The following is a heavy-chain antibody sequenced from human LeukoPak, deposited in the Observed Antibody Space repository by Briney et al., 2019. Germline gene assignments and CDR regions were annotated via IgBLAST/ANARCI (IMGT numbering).Heavy chain of an antibody. CDR2: ISAYNGNT. Sequence: WASVKVSCKASGYTFISYGISWVRQAPGQGLEWMGWISAYNGNTNYAQKPQGRVTMTTDTSTSTAYMELRSLRSDDTAVYYCARESITGTTGDADYWGQGTLVTVSS. CDR1: GYTFISYG. CDR3: ARESITGTTGDADY. J-gene: IGHJ4*02. D-gene: IGHD1-7*01. V-gene: IGHV1-18*01.